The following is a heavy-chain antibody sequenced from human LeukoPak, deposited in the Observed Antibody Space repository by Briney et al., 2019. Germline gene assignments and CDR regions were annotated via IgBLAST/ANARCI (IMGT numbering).Heavy chain of an antibody. CDR1: GFTFSSYG. J-gene: IGHJ4*02. D-gene: IGHD3-9*01. CDR3: AKDLVTYYDILTGLGY. CDR2: IRYDGSNK. V-gene: IGHV3-30*02. Sequence: PGGSLRLSCAASGFTFSSYGMHWVRQAPGKGLEWVAFIRYDGSNKYYADSVKGRFTISRDNSKNTLYLQMNSLRAEDTAVYYCAKDLVTYYDILTGLGYWGQGTLVTVSS.